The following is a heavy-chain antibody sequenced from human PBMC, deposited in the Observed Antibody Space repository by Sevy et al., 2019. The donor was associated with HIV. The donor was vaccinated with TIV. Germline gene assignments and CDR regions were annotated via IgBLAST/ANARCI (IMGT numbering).Heavy chain of an antibody. Sequence: GGSLRLSCAASGFTFSSYAMHWVRQAPGKGLEWVAVISYDGSNKYYADSVKGRFTISRDNSKNTLYLQMNSLRAEDTAVYYCARGCWDSSGYCPDYWGQRTLVTVSS. D-gene: IGHD3-22*01. J-gene: IGHJ4*02. CDR1: GFTFSSYA. CDR3: ARGCWDSSGYCPDY. V-gene: IGHV3-30-3*01. CDR2: ISYDGSNK.